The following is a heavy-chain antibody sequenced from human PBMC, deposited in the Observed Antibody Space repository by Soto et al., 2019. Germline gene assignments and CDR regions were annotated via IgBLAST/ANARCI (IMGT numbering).Heavy chain of an antibody. J-gene: IGHJ4*02. CDR2: IYYSGST. D-gene: IGHD6-25*01. CDR3: ARVNGLRYGSAYEFDL. V-gene: IGHV4-59*01. CDR1: GGSLSSYY. Sequence: QVQLQESGPGLVKPSETLSLTCTVSGGSLSSYYWTWIRQPPGKGLEWIGYIYYSGSTNYKPSLESRVTISADTSQNQFALDLISVTAADTAVYYCARVNGLRYGSAYEFDLWGQGTLVTVSS.